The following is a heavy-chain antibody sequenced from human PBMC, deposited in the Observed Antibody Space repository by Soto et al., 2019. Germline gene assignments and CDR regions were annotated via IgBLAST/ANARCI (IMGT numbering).Heavy chain of an antibody. V-gene: IGHV4-39*01. D-gene: IGHD2-2*01. CDR3: ARQGAVPDLDY. J-gene: IGHJ4*02. CDR2: IYYSGST. Sequence: IRQPPGKGLEWIGSIYYSGSTYYNPSLKSRVTISVDTSKNQFSLKLSSVTAADTAVYYCARQGAVPDLDYWGQGTLVTVSS.